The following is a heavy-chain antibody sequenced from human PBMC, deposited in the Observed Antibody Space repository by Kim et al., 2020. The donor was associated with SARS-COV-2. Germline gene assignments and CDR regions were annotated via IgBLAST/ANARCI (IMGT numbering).Heavy chain of an antibody. D-gene: IGHD6-13*01. CDR1: GGSFSGYY. CDR3: ARLNGYSKYYFDY. V-gene: IGHV4-34*01. J-gene: IGHJ4*02. CDR2: INHSGST. Sequence: SETLSLTCAVYGGSFSGYYWSWIRQPPGKGLEWIGEINHSGSTNYNPSLKSRVTISVDTSKNQFSLKLSSVTAADTAGYYCARLNGYSKYYFDYWGQGTLVTVSS.